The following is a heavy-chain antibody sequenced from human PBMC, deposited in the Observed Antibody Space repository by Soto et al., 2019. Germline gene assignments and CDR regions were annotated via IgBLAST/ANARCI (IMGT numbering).Heavy chain of an antibody. CDR1: GFSLSTSGVG. CDR3: AHILAGSSWHPLGFDP. Sequence: SGPTLVNPTQTLTLTCTFSGFSLSTSGVGVGWIRQPPGKALEWLALIYWNDDKRYSPSLKSRLTITKDTSKNQVVLTMTNMDPVDTTTNYCAHILAGSSWHPLGFDPWGQGTLATVSS. J-gene: IGHJ5*02. D-gene: IGHD6-13*01. CDR2: IYWNDDK. V-gene: IGHV2-5*01.